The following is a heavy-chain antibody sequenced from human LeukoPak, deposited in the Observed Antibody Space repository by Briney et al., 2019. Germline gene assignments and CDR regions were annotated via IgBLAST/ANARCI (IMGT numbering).Heavy chain of an antibody. D-gene: IGHD3-10*01. CDR2: IKSKGNTYAT. CDR1: GFPFSASA. CDR3: SSSHGPGSNFNSLDY. J-gene: IGHJ4*02. V-gene: IGHV3-73*01. Sequence: GGSLRLSCAASGFPFSASAVYWVRQSSEKGLEWVGRIKSKGNTYATAYAASVRGRFTISRDDSKNTVYLHLNSLQIEDTAVYYCSSSHGPGSNFNSLDYWGQGTLVTVSS.